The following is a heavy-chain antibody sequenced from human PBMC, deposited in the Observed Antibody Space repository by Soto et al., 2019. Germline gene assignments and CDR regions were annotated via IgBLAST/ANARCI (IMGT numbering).Heavy chain of an antibody. CDR2: INHSGST. CDR1: GGSFSGYY. J-gene: IGHJ4*02. D-gene: IGHD5-12*01. V-gene: IGHV4-34*01. CDR3: ARVGLSGYDLYY. Sequence: SQTLSLTCAVYGGSFSGYYWSWIRQPPGKGLEWIGEINHSGSTNYKPSLKSRVTISVDTSKNQFSLKLSSVTAADTAVYYCARVGLSGYDLYYWGQGTLVTVSS.